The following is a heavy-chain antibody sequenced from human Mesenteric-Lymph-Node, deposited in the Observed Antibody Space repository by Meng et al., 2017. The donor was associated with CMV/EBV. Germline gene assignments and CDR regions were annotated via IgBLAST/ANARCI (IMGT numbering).Heavy chain of an antibody. CDR2: INPRNGGT. Sequence: ASVKVSCKASGYTFSNYYIHLVRQAPGEGLEWMGIINPRNGGTGYAQKFQGRVTMTRDTATSTVYMELSSLRSEGTAVYYCARGGSGSSSSHWGQGTLVTVSS. CDR1: GYTFSNYY. CDR3: ARGGSGSSSSH. J-gene: IGHJ4*02. V-gene: IGHV1-46*01. D-gene: IGHD6-6*01.